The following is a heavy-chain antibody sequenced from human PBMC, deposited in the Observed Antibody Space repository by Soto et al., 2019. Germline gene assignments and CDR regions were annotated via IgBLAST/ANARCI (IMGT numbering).Heavy chain of an antibody. Sequence: QVQLVESGGGVVQPGRSLRLSCAASGFTFSSYAMHWVRQAPGKGLEWVAVISYDGSNQYYADSVKGRFTISRDNSKNTLYLQMNGLRAEDTAVYYCARDPMGRYYGAGSYYFDYWGQGTLVTVSS. CDR1: GFTFSSYA. CDR3: ARDPMGRYYGAGSYYFDY. J-gene: IGHJ4*02. D-gene: IGHD3-10*01. CDR2: ISYDGSNQ. V-gene: IGHV3-30-3*01.